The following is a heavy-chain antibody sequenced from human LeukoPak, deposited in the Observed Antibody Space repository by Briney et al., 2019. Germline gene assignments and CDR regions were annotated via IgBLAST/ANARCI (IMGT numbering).Heavy chain of an antibody. V-gene: IGHV1-69*13. J-gene: IGHJ4*02. CDR2: IIPIFGTA. Sequence: ASVKVSCKASGDTFSSYAISWVRQAPGQGLEWMGGIIPIFGTAYYAQKFQGRVTITADESTSTAYMELSSLRSEDTAVYYCARGRTYYDFWSGYELDYWGQGTLVTVSS. CDR1: GDTFSSYA. D-gene: IGHD3-3*01. CDR3: ARGRTYYDFWSGYELDY.